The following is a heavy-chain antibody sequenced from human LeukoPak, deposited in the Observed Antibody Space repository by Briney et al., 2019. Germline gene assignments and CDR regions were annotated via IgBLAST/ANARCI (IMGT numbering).Heavy chain of an antibody. CDR1: GGSISSSSYY. D-gene: IGHD6-13*01. Sequence: SETLSLTCTVSGGSISSSSYYWGWIRQPPGKGLERIGSIYYSGSTYYNPSLKSRVTISVDTSKNQFSLKLSSVTAADTAAYYCARQYLRESSWFHKGESDNWFDPWGQGTLVTVSS. V-gene: IGHV4-39*01. J-gene: IGHJ5*02. CDR2: IYYSGST. CDR3: ARQYLRESSWFHKGESDNWFDP.